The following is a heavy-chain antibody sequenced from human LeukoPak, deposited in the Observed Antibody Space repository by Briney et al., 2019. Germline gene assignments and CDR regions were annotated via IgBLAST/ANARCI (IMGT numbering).Heavy chain of an antibody. Sequence: SETLSLTCAVYGGSFSGYYWSWIRQPPGEGVEWIGEINHSGSTNYNPSLKSRVTISVDTSKNQFSLKLSSVTAADTAVYYCARRPYTAMVIYHKAGFDYWGQGTLVTVSS. CDR1: GGSFSGYY. D-gene: IGHD5-18*01. J-gene: IGHJ4*02. CDR3: ARRPYTAMVIYHKAGFDY. CDR2: INHSGST. V-gene: IGHV4-34*01.